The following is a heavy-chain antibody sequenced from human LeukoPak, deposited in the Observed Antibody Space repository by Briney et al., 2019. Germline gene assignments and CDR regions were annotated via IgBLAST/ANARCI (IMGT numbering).Heavy chain of an antibody. CDR1: GFTVSSNH. J-gene: IGHJ4*02. Sequence: GGSLRLSCAASGFTVSSNHMSWVRQAPGKGLEWVAVIYTGGGTYYADSVKGRFTISGDNSKNTLYLQINSLGVEDTAVYYCARDGDDTSGYFSPFDYWGQGTLVTVSS. CDR2: IYTGGGT. D-gene: IGHD3-22*01. CDR3: ARDGDDTSGYFSPFDY. V-gene: IGHV3-53*01.